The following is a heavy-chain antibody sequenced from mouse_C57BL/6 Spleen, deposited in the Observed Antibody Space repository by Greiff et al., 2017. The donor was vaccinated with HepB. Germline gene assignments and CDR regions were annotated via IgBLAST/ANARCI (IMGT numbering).Heavy chain of an antibody. V-gene: IGHV1-82*01. CDR3: ASYYYGSSYVFAY. CDR2: IYPGDGDT. Sequence: QVQLKQSGPELVKPGASVKISCKASGYAFSSSWMNWVKQRPGKGLEWIGRIYPGDGDTNYNGKFKGKATLTADKSSSTAYMQLSSLTSEDSAVYFCASYYYGSSYVFAYWGQGTLVTVSA. CDR1: GYAFSSSW. D-gene: IGHD1-1*01. J-gene: IGHJ3*01.